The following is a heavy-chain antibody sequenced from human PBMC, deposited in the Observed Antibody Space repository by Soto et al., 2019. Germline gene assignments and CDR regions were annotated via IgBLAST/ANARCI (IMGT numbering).Heavy chain of an antibody. CDR3: AKGDWFDS. Sequence: RRLSCAPSGFTFSRYAMNWVRLAPGSGLEWVSTISYTGAGTYYADSVQGRFTISRDNSRNTLYLQMNSLRAEDTAVYYCAKGDWFDSWGPGTLVTVSS. CDR1: GFTFSRYA. J-gene: IGHJ5*01. V-gene: IGHV3-23*01. CDR2: ISYTGAGT.